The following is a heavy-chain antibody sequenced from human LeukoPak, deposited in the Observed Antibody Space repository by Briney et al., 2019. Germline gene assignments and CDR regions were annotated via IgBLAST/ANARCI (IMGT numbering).Heavy chain of an antibody. J-gene: IGHJ4*02. CDR3: AKDLIRGAAAYCFDY. CDR2: ISGSGGST. Sequence: PGGSLRLSCAASGFTFSYYAMNWVRQAPGKGLEWVSAISGSGGSTYYADSVKGRFTISRDNSKNTLHLQMNSLRVEDTAVYYCAKDLIRGAAAYCFDYWGQGTLVTVSS. D-gene: IGHD2-21*01. V-gene: IGHV3-23*01. CDR1: GFTFSYYA.